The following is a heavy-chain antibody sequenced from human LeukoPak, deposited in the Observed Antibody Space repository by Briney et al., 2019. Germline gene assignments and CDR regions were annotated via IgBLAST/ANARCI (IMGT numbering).Heavy chain of an antibody. CDR1: GFTFSSYA. CDR3: ARDNYDSSGPYYFDY. J-gene: IGHJ4*02. D-gene: IGHD3-22*01. V-gene: IGHV3-23*01. CDR2: ISGSGGST. Sequence: GGSLRLSCAASGFTFSSYAMSWVRQAPGKGLEWVSAISGSGGSTYYADSVKGRFTISRDNSKNTLYLQMNSLRAEDTAVYYCARDNYDSSGPYYFDYWGQGTLVTVSS.